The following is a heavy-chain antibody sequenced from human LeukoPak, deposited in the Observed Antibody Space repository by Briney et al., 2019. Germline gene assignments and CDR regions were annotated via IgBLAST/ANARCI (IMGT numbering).Heavy chain of an antibody. CDR1: GGSISSGGYY. V-gene: IGHV4-31*03. D-gene: IGHD5-12*01. CDR3: ARDRSGYVKNNWFDP. CDR2: IYYSGST. J-gene: IGHJ5*02. Sequence: SETQSLTCTVSGGSISSGGYYWSWIRQHPGKGLEWIGYIYYSGSTYYNPSLKSRDTISVDMSKNQFSLKLSSVTAADTAVYYCARDRSGYVKNNWFDPWGQGTLVTVSS.